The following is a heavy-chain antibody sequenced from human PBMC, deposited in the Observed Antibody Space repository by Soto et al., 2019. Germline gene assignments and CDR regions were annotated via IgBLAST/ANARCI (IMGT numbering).Heavy chain of an antibody. CDR2: ISSNSAYI. V-gene: IGHV3-21*01. J-gene: IGHJ5*02. Sequence: GSLRLSCAASGFTFRSFTMNWVRQAPGKGLEWVSTISSNSAYIYYTDALRGRFTTSRDNAKNSLHLQMNSLRAEDTAVYYCTRDASRDSSARGWFDPWGPGXLVTVYS. CDR3: TRDASRDSSARGWFDP. CDR1: GFTFRSFT. D-gene: IGHD6-13*01.